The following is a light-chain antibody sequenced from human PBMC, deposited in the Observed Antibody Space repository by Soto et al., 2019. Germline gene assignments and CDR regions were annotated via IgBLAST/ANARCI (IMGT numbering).Light chain of an antibody. Sequence: AIQMTQSPSSLSASVGDTVTFTCRASQAIRNDLGWFQQRPGKPPKLLIYGISILKTGVPSRFIGSGSGTDFTLTIAGLQPEDFATDYCLHDALFPYSFGQGTRLEI. V-gene: IGKV1-6*01. CDR2: GIS. J-gene: IGKJ2*03. CDR1: QAIRND. CDR3: LHDALFPYS.